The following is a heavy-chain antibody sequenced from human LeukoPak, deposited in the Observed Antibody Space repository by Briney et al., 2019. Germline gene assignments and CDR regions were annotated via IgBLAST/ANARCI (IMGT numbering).Heavy chain of an antibody. CDR1: EFTFSNYA. CDR2: TSYDGSNK. D-gene: IGHD3-3*01. CDR3: ARSITIFGDYFDY. Sequence: GGSLRLSCAASEFTFSNYAIPWVRQAPGKGLEWVAVTSYDGSNKYYADSVKGRFTISSDNSKNTLYLQMNSLRAEDTAVYYGARSITIFGDYFDYWGQGTLVTVSS. J-gene: IGHJ4*02. V-gene: IGHV3-30*04.